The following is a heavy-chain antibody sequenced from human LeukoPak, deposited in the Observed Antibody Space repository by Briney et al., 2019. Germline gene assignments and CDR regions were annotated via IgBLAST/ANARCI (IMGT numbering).Heavy chain of an antibody. CDR3: ARGRWELPL. CDR1: GGSISGYY. Sequence: PSETLSLTCTVSGGSISGYYWSWIRQPPGKGLEWIGYIHYSGSTNYNPSLKSRVALSVDTSKNQISLSLTSVTAADTAMYFCARGRWELPLWGQGTQVTVSS. CDR2: IHYSGST. D-gene: IGHD1-26*01. J-gene: IGHJ4*02. V-gene: IGHV4-59*01.